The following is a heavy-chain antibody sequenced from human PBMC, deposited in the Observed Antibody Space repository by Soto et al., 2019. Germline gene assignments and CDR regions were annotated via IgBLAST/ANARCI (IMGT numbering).Heavy chain of an antibody. V-gene: IGHV4-34*01. CDR1: GGSFSGYY. D-gene: IGHD3-16*02. J-gene: IGHJ4*02. Sequence: QVQLQQWGAGLLKPSETLSLTCAVYGGSFSGYYWSWIRQPPGKGLEWIGEINHSGSTNYNPSLKSRVTISVDTSKNQCSLKLSSVTAADTAVYYCARGTWDDYIWGSYRYRFDYWGQGTLVTVSS. CDR2: INHSGST. CDR3: ARGTWDDYIWGSYRYRFDY.